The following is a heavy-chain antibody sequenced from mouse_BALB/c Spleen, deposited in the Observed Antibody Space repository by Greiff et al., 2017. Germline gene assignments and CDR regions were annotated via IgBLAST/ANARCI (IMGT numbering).Heavy chain of an antibody. V-gene: IGHV5-6*01. CDR2: ISSGGSYT. CDR3: TRDKGSKGMDY. J-gene: IGHJ4*01. D-gene: IGHD1-3*01. CDR1: GFTFSSYG. Sequence: EVKLMESGGDLVKPGGSLKLSCAASGFTFSSYGMSWVRQTPDKRLEWVATISSGGSYTYYPDSVKGRFTISRDNAKNTLYLQMSSLKSEDTAMYYCTRDKGSKGMDYWGQGTSVTVSS.